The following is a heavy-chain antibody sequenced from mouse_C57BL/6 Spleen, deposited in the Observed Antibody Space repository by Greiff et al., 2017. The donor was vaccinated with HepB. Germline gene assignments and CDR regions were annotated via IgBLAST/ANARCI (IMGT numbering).Heavy chain of an antibody. CDR3: ARHEEGYYGSSEDWFAY. J-gene: IGHJ3*01. V-gene: IGHV1-62-2*01. D-gene: IGHD1-1*01. Sequence: QVQLQQSGAELVKPGASVKLSCKASGYTFTEYTIHWVKQRSGQGLEWIGWFYPGSGSIKYNEKFKDKATLTADKSSSTVYMELSRLTSEDSAVYFCARHEEGYYGSSEDWFAYWGQGTLVTVSA. CDR1: GYTFTEYT. CDR2: FYPGSGSI.